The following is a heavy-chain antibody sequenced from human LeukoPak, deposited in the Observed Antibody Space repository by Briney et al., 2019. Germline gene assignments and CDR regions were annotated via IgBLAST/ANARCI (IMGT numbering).Heavy chain of an antibody. CDR1: GFTFSSHD. CDR3: AKVHRNDGCLDY. CDR2: ISYDGGKK. J-gene: IGHJ4*02. Sequence: HPGGPLRLSCAASGFTFSSHDMHWVRQAPGKGLEWVAIISYDGGKKDYADSVKGRFTISRDNSKNTLYLQMNSLRAEDTAVYYCAKVHRNDGCLDYWGQGTLVTVSS. V-gene: IGHV3-30*18. D-gene: IGHD1-1*01.